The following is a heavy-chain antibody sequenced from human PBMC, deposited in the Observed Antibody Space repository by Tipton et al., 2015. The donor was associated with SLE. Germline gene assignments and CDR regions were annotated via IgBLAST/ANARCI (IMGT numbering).Heavy chain of an antibody. CDR2: IYYSGST. V-gene: IGHV4-59*08. CDR3: ARLGGVLTDWYFDL. D-gene: IGHD3-3*01. CDR1: GGSISSYY. Sequence: TLSLTCSVSGGSISSYYWSWIRQPPGKGLEWIGYIYYSGSTNYNPSLKSRVTISVDTSKNQFSQRLSSVTAADTAVYYCARLGGVLTDWYFDLWGRGTLVTVSS. J-gene: IGHJ2*01.